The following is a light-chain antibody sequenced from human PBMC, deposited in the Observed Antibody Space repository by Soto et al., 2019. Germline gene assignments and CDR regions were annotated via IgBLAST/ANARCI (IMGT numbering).Light chain of an antibody. CDR2: GAS. J-gene: IGKJ4*01. Sequence: EIVLTQSPGTLSLSPGERATLSCWASQSVRSSHLAWYQQKPGQAPRLLMFGASTRATGIPDRFSGSGSGTDFTLTISRLEPEDFAVYHYQQYSSSPLTFGGGTKV. CDR1: QSVRSSH. CDR3: QQYSSSPLT. V-gene: IGKV3-20*01.